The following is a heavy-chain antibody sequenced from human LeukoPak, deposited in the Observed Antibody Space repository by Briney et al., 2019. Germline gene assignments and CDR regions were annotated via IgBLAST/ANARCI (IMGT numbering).Heavy chain of an antibody. CDR3: ARGQSSYGSGNHYYYYFDY. V-gene: IGHV3-23*01. Sequence: GGSLRLSCAASGFSFNNYAMTWVRQAPGKGLEWVSIIGGGGDRVYYVDSVKGRFTVSRDNSENTLYLQMNSLRAEDTAVYYCARGQSSYGSGNHYYYYFDYWGQGTLVTVSS. CDR2: IGGGGDRV. J-gene: IGHJ4*02. CDR1: GFSFNNYA. D-gene: IGHD3-10*01.